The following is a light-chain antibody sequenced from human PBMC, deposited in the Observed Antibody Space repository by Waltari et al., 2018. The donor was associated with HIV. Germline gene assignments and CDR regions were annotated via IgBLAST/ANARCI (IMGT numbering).Light chain of an antibody. Sequence: QSVLTQPPAVSAAPGPPVTISCSGSSSNIANNYVSWYQQRPGTAPKLLIYDNNRRSSGIPDRFSGSKSGTSATLAIAGLQTGDEADYYCGTWDTSLSAGVFGGGTKVTVL. V-gene: IGLV1-51*01. J-gene: IGLJ2*01. CDR2: DNN. CDR3: GTWDTSLSAGV. CDR1: SSNIANNY.